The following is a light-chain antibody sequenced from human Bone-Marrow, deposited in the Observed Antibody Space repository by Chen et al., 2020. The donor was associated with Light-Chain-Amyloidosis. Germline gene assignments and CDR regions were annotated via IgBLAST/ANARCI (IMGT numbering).Light chain of an antibody. J-gene: IGLJ1*01. Sequence: QSALTQPASVSGSPGQSISISYTGTSSDVGGENHVSWYQQHPDKSPKLLIYEFTNRPSWVPDRFSGSKSNNTASLTISGLQTEDEADYFCSSYTITNTLVFGSGTRVTVL. CDR3: SSYTITNTLV. V-gene: IGLV2-14*01. CDR1: SSDVGGENH. CDR2: EFT.